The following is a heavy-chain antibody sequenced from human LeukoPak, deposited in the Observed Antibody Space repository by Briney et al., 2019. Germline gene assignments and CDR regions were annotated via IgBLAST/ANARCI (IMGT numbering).Heavy chain of an antibody. CDR3: AASLYDSSGYSRPPGLDY. Sequence: ASVKVSCKVSGYTSSVLSMQWVRQAPGKGLEWMGGFDPEDGETIYAQKFQGRVTMTEDTSTDTVYMELNSLRSEDAAVYYCAASLYDSSGYSRPPGLDYWGQGTLVTVSS. J-gene: IGHJ4*02. CDR2: FDPEDGET. D-gene: IGHD3-22*01. CDR1: GYTSSVLS. V-gene: IGHV1-24*01.